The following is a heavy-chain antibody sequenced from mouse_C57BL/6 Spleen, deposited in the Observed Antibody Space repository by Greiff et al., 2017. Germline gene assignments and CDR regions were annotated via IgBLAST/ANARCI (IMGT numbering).Heavy chain of an antibody. V-gene: IGHV5-12*01. CDR3: ARPTVVASGAMDY. CDR1: GFTFSDYY. Sequence: EVQLVESGGGLVQPGGSLKLSCAASGFTFSDYYMYWVRQTPEKRLEWVAYISNGGGSTYYPDTVKGRFTISRDNAKNTLYLQMGRLKSEDTAMYSCARPTVVASGAMDYWGQGTSVTVSS. D-gene: IGHD1-1*01. J-gene: IGHJ4*01. CDR2: ISNGGGST.